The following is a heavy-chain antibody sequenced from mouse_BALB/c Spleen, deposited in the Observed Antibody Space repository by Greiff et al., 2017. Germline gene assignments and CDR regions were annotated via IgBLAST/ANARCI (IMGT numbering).Heavy chain of an antibody. V-gene: IGHV5-4*02. CDR3: ARDLFYDYSFAY. CDR2: ISDGGSYT. Sequence: EVKVEESGGGLVKPGGSLKLSCAASGFTFSDYYMYWVRQTPEKRLEWVATISDGGSYTYYPDSVKGRFTISRDNAKNNLYLQMSSLKSEDTAMYYCARDLFYDYSFAYWGQGTLVTVSA. D-gene: IGHD2-4*01. J-gene: IGHJ3*01. CDR1: GFTFSDYY.